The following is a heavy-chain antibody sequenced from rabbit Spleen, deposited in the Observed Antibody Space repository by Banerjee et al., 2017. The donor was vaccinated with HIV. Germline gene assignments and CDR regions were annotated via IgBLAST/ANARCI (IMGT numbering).Heavy chain of an antibody. CDR3: ARDSYDDYGDYWGSYYFNL. CDR1: GFSFRNKAV. CDR2: IHAGSRNNI. V-gene: IGHV1S45*01. Sequence: QEQLVESGGGLVKPEGSLKLSCTASGFSFRNKAVMCWVRQAPGKGREWIACIHAGSRNNIYYASWAKGRFTISKTSSTTVTLQMTSLTAADTATYFCARDSYDDYGDYWGSYYFNLWGPGTLVTVS. J-gene: IGHJ4*01. D-gene: IGHD2-1*01.